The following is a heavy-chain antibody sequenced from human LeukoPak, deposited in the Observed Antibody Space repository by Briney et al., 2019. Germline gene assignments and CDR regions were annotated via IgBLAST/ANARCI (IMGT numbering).Heavy chain of an antibody. J-gene: IGHJ4*02. CDR1: GFTFSSYG. CDR2: ISYGGSNK. V-gene: IGHV3-30*03. D-gene: IGHD6-19*01. Sequence: PGGSLRLSCAASGFTFSSYGMHWVRQAPGKGLEWVAVISYGGSNKFYADSVKGRFTISRDNSKNTLYLQMNSLRAEDTAVYYCARVLPSSYSSGWYGDYWGQGTLVTVSS. CDR3: ARVLPSSYSSGWYGDY.